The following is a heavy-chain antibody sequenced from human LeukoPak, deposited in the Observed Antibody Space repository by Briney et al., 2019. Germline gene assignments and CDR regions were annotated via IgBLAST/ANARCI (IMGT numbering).Heavy chain of an antibody. D-gene: IGHD3-3*01. J-gene: IGHJ5*02. CDR1: GFTFSSYS. Sequence: GGSLRLSCAASGFTFSSYSMNWVRQAPGKGLEWVSYISSSSSTIYYADSVKGRFTISRDNTKNSLYLQMNSLRAEDTAVYYCARDLQGGYDFWSGYNWFDPWGQGTLVTVSS. CDR2: ISSSSSTI. V-gene: IGHV3-48*04. CDR3: ARDLQGGYDFWSGYNWFDP.